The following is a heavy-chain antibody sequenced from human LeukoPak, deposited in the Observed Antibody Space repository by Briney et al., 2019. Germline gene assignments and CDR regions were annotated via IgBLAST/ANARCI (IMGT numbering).Heavy chain of an antibody. Sequence: SETLSLTCTVSGGSISSGGYYWSWIRQHPGKGLEWIGYINYSGSTYYNPSLKSRVTISVATSKNQFYLKLSSVTAADTAVYYCARDVVARGIAAYYYYGMDVWGQGTTVTVSS. CDR3: ARDVVARGIAAYYYYGMDV. CDR1: GGSISSGGYY. D-gene: IGHD6-13*01. J-gene: IGHJ6*02. CDR2: INYSGST. V-gene: IGHV4-31*03.